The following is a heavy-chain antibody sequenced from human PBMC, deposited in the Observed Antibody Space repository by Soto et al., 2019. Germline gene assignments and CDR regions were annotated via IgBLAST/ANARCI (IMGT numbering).Heavy chain of an antibody. Sequence: QIQLVQSGAEVKKPGSSVKVSCKASGGTFSSYAISWVRQAPGQGLEWMGGIIPIFGTANYAQKFQGRVTITADESTSTDEMELRSVRSEDTAVYYCARDATMSTYGMDVWGQGTTVTVSS. J-gene: IGHJ6*02. V-gene: IGHV1-69*12. D-gene: IGHD3-22*01. CDR2: IIPIFGTA. CDR1: GGTFSSYA. CDR3: ARDATMSTYGMDV.